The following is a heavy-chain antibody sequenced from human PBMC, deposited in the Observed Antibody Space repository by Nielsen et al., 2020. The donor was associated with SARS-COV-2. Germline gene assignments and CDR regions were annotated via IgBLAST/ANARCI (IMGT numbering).Heavy chain of an antibody. D-gene: IGHD3-16*01. V-gene: IGHV3-33*05. CDR1: GFTFSSYG. Sequence: GESLKISCAASGFTFSSYGMHWVRQAPGKGLEWVAVISYDGSNKYYADSVKGRFTISRDNAKNSLYLQMHSLRAEDTAFYYCASWGGEWGQGTLVTVSS. CDR3: ASWGGE. J-gene: IGHJ4*02. CDR2: ISYDGSNK.